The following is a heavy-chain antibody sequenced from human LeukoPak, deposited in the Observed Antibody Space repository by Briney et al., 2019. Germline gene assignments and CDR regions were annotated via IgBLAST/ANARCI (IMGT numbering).Heavy chain of an antibody. Sequence: GGSLRLSCAASGFTFSSYGMHWVRQAPGKGLEWGAVIWYDGSNKYYADSVKGRFTISRDNSKNTLYLQMNSLRAEDTAVYYCAREWLQSHFDYWGQGTLVTVSS. CDR1: GFTFSSYG. CDR3: AREWLQSHFDY. D-gene: IGHD5-24*01. J-gene: IGHJ4*02. V-gene: IGHV3-33*01. CDR2: IWYDGSNK.